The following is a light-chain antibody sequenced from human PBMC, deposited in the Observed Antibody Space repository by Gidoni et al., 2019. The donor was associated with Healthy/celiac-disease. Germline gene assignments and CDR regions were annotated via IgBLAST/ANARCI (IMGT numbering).Light chain of an antibody. J-gene: IGKJ5*01. CDR2: DAS. V-gene: IGKV1-33*01. CDR1: QDIRNY. Sequence: DIQITQSPSALPASVGDRVTITCQASQDIRNYLNWYQQKPGKAPKLLIYDASNLETGVPARFSGSGSGTDFTFTISSLQPEDIATYYCQQYDNLPITFGQXTRLEIK. CDR3: QQYDNLPIT.